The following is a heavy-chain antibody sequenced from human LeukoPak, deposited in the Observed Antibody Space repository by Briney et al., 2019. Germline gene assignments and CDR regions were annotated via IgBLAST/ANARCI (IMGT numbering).Heavy chain of an antibody. Sequence: ASVKVSCKASGGTFSSYAISWVRQAPGQGLEWMGRIIPILGIANYAQKFQGRVTITADESTSTAYMELSGLRSEDTAVYYCARSGSYHFFDYWGQGTLVTVSS. CDR2: IIPILGIA. D-gene: IGHD3-10*01. J-gene: IGHJ4*02. CDR1: GGTFSSYA. CDR3: ARSGSYHFFDY. V-gene: IGHV1-69*04.